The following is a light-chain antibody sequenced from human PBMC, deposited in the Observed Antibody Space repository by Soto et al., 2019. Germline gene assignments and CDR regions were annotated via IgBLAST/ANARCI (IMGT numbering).Light chain of an antibody. CDR1: QSISIW. V-gene: IGKV1-5*01. Sequence: DIQMTQSPSTLSASVGDRVTITCRASQSISIWLAWYQQKPGKAPKILIYDASTLESGVPARFSGSGSGTEFTLTINSLQSDDFATYYCQQYETYSPTFGQGTKVDIK. CDR2: DAS. J-gene: IGKJ1*01. CDR3: QQYETYSPT.